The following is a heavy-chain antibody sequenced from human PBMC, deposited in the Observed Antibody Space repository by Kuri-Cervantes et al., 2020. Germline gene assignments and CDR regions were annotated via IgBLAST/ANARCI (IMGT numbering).Heavy chain of an antibody. CDR2: ISYNGSNN. CDR3: AKDQFRKQLDSYGMDV. J-gene: IGHJ6*02. V-gene: IGHV3-30*18. Sequence: WGSLRLTCTASGFTFSSYGLHWVRQAPGKGLEWMAFISYNGSNNYYADPVKGLFTIFSNNSKKSLYLQMTSMTAEAAVYYYCAKDQFRKQLDSYGMDVWGQGTTVTVSS. CDR1: GFTFSSYG. D-gene: IGHD6-13*01.